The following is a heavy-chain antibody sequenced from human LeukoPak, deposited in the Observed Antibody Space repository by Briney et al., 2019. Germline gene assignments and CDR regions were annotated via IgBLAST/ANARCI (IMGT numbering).Heavy chain of an antibody. CDR1: GFPFAPFW. CDR2: MNRDGSEV. CDR3: ARGEIQLPFRY. Sequence: GGSLRLSCAASGFPFAPFWMTWVRQAPGKGPEFVATMNRDGSEVAYGNSVRGRFTISRDNAKSSLYLQMNSLRAEDTAVYYCARGEIQLPFRYWGQGTLVTVSS. D-gene: IGHD5-18*01. J-gene: IGHJ4*02. V-gene: IGHV3-7*02.